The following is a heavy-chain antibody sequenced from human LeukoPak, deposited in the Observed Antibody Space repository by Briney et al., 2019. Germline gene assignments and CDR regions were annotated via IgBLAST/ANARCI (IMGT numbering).Heavy chain of an antibody. Sequence: GGSLRLSCAASGFTFSNSAMNWVPQVPGKGLEWVSSIDYDSSHIYYAASVRGRFTISRDNARNSVYLQMNSLRVEDTAVYYCARDPLRYLRVGHYDYWGQGTLVAVSS. CDR2: IDYDSSHI. J-gene: IGHJ4*02. V-gene: IGHV3-21*01. CDR1: GFTFSNSA. CDR3: ARDPLRYLRVGHYDY. D-gene: IGHD3-9*01.